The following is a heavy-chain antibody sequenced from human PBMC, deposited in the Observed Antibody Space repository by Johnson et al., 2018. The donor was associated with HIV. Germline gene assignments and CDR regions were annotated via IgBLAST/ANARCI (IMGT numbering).Heavy chain of an antibody. CDR2: VKSKTDGGTT. CDR1: GFTFSNAW. J-gene: IGHJ3*02. D-gene: IGHD6-19*01. CDR3: TTDSGWVPLEAFDI. Sequence: VQLVESGGGLVKPGGSLRLSCAASGFTFSNAWMSWVRQAPGKGLEWVGRVKSKTDGGTTDYTAPMKGRFTISRDDSKNTLYLQMNSLKTEDTAVYYCTTDSGWVPLEAFDIWGQGTMVTVSS. V-gene: IGHV3-15*01.